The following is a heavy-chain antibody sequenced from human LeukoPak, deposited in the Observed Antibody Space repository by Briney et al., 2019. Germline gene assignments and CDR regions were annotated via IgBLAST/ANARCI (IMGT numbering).Heavy chain of an antibody. V-gene: IGHV4-4*07. CDR2: IYTSGSS. CDR3: ARGPIVTGEVDY. CDR1: GGFISRYH. D-gene: IGHD3-16*02. J-gene: IGHJ4*02. Sequence: SETLSLTCTVSGGFISRYHWSWLRQPARKALEWIGRIYTSGSSNFNPSLKSPVTMSVEPSKNQFSPTISSLTAADKAGDSRARGPIVTGEVDYWGQGTLVTVSS.